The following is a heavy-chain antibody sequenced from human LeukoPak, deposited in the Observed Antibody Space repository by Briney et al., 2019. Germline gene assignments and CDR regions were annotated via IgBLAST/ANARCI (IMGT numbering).Heavy chain of an antibody. CDR3: ARIIVSGWYSDY. Sequence: PSGTLSLTCTVSGGSISSGGYYWSRIRQHPGKGLEWIGYIYYSGSTYYNPSLKSRVTISVDTSKNQFSLKLSSVTAADTAVYYCARIIVSGWYSDYWGQGTLVTVSS. V-gene: IGHV4-31*03. J-gene: IGHJ4*02. CDR1: GGSISSGGYY. CDR2: IYYSGST. D-gene: IGHD6-19*01.